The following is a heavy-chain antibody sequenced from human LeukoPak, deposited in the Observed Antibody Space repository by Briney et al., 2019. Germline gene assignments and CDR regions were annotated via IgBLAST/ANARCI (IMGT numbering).Heavy chain of an antibody. CDR3: AGDSSSYPRYFDI. CDR1: GGSFSGYY. Sequence: SETLSLTCAVYGGSFSGYYWSWIRQPPGKGLEWIGEINHSGSTNYNPSLKSRVTISVDTSKNQFSLKLSPVTAADTAMYYCAGDSSSYPRYFDIWGQGTPVTVSS. CDR2: INHSGST. J-gene: IGHJ4*02. D-gene: IGHD6-13*01. V-gene: IGHV4-34*01.